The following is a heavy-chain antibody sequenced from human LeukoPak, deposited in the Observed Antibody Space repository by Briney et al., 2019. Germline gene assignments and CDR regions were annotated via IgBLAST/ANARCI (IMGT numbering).Heavy chain of an antibody. J-gene: IGHJ2*01. CDR1: GYTLTELS. V-gene: IGHV1-69*05. CDR2: IIPIFGTA. D-gene: IGHD5-18*01. CDR3: ARGVPSASVDTAMNRVGWYFDL. Sequence: VASVKVSCKVSGYTLTELSMHWVRQAPGQGLEWMGGIIPIFGTANYAQKFQGRVTITTDESTSTAYMELSSLRSEDTAVYYCARGVPSASVDTAMNRVGWYFDLWGRGTLVTVSS.